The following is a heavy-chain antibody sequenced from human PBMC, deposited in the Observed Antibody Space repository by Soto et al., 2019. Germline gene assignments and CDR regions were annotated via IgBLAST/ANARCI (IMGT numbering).Heavy chain of an antibody. D-gene: IGHD1-26*01. CDR2: IYYSVST. CDR3: ARGEPFDYSASSYVF. Sequence: QVQLQESGPGLVKPSQALSLTCSVSGTSITSSDYFWSCIRQPPGKALEWIGYIYYSVSTYYSPSSKGRVAMSIDTSKNQFALTLSSATAADTAVYYCARGEPFDYSASSYVFWGQGVRVTVSS. J-gene: IGHJ4*02. CDR1: GTSITSSDYF. V-gene: IGHV4-30-4*01.